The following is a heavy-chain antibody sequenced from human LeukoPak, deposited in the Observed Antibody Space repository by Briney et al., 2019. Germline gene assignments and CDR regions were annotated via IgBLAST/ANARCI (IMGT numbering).Heavy chain of an antibody. J-gene: IGHJ4*02. V-gene: IGHV3-30*02. D-gene: IGHD3-22*01. CDR1: GFVFSNHG. Sequence: GGSLRLSCQTSGFVFSNHGMHWVRQAPGKGLEWVAFVRFDGSNEYYADSVEGRFTISRDNSRNTLYLRMNSLRAEDTGVYSCAKDSNSGYVSVGPDYWGLGTLVTVSS. CDR2: VRFDGSNE. CDR3: AKDSNSGYVSVGPDY.